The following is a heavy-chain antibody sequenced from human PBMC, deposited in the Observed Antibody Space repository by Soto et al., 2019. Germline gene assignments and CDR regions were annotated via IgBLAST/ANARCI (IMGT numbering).Heavy chain of an antibody. CDR3: ARGPRAPPPHDYGMDV. Sequence: PGGSLRLSCAASGFTFSSYWMHWVRQAPGKGLEWVSGIRGSGGDTFYADSVKGRFTISRDNSKNTLYLQMNSLRAEDTAVYYCARGPRAPPPHDYGMDVWGQGTTVTVSS. CDR1: GFTFSSYW. CDR2: IRGSGGDT. V-gene: IGHV3-23*01. J-gene: IGHJ6*02.